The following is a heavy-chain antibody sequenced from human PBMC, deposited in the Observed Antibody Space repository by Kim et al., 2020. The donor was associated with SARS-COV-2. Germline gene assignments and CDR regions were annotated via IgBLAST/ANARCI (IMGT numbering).Heavy chain of an antibody. D-gene: IGHD6-13*01. J-gene: IGHJ4*02. CDR2: IIPIFGTA. V-gene: IGHV1-69*13. CDR3: ATSEAAGRFFPRGPGLPHDY. Sequence: SVKVSCKASGGTFSSYAISWVRQAPGQGLEWMGGIIPIFGTANYAQKFQGRVTITADESTSTAYMELSSLRSEDTAVYYCATSEAAGRFFPRGPGLPHDYWGQGTLVTVSS. CDR1: GGTFSSYA.